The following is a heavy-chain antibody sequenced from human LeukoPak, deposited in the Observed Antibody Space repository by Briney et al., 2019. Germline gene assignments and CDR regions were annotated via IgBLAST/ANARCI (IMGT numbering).Heavy chain of an antibody. CDR2: IWYDGSNK. J-gene: IGHJ4*02. Sequence: GRSLRLSCAAPGFTFSSYGMHWVRQAPGKGLEWVAVIWYDGSNKYYADSVKGRFTISRDNSKNTLYLQMNSLRAEDTAVYYCAREGGGGSYFKYFDYWGQGTLVTVSS. D-gene: IGHD1-26*01. CDR1: GFTFSSYG. V-gene: IGHV3-33*01. CDR3: AREGGGGSYFKYFDY.